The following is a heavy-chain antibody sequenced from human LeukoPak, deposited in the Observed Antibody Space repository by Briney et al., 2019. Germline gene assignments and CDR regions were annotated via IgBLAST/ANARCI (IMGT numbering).Heavy chain of an antibody. J-gene: IGHJ6*02. V-gene: IGHV3-23*01. Sequence: PGGSLRLSCAASGFTFSSYAMSWVRQAPGKGLEWVSAISGSGGSTYYADSVKGRFTISRDNSKNTLYLRMNSLRAEDTAVYYCAKVSDYYYGMDVWGQGTTVTVSS. CDR3: AKVSDYYYGMDV. D-gene: IGHD3-10*01. CDR1: GFTFSSYA. CDR2: ISGSGGST.